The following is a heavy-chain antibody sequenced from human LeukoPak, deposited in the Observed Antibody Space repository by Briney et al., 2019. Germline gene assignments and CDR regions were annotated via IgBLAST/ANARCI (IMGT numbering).Heavy chain of an antibody. CDR2: FHNSGTS. Sequence: SETLSLTCTVSDDSISDYYRGWIRQPPGKGLEWIGYFHNSGTSTYNPSLKSRVTISADTSKNQFSLKLNSLTTADTAVHYCTRGAGWLIDYWGQGTLVTVSS. CDR3: TRGAGWLIDY. J-gene: IGHJ4*02. V-gene: IGHV4-59*01. CDR1: DDSISDYY. D-gene: IGHD3-16*01.